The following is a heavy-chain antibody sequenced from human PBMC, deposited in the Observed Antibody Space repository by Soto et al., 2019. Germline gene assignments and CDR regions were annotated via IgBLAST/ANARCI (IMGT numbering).Heavy chain of an antibody. CDR2: IYWDDDK. V-gene: IGHV2-5*02. CDR1: GFSLSTSGVG. CDR3: PHSSVEYFQH. J-gene: IGHJ1*01. Sequence: QITLKESGPTLVKPTQTLTLTCTFSGFSLSTSGVGVGWIRQPPGKALEWLALIYWDDDKRYSPSLKSRLTITKDSTKHQLVLTMTNMDPVDTASYFCPHSSVEYFQHWGQGTLVTVSS.